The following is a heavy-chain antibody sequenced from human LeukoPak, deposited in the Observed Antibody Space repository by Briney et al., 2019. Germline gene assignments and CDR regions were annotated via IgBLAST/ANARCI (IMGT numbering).Heavy chain of an antibody. Sequence: GGSLRFSCGASGFPFSVYWMTWVRQAPGRGLEWVATIDKDGSQKYYLDSVKGRFTISRDNAKNSLYLQMKSLRAEDTAVYYCARTFDRETAILDYYCYY. V-gene: IGHV3-7*01. CDR3: ARTFDRETAILDYYCYY. J-gene: IGHJ6*03. CDR2: IDKDGSQK. D-gene: IGHD5-18*01. CDR1: GFPFSVYW.